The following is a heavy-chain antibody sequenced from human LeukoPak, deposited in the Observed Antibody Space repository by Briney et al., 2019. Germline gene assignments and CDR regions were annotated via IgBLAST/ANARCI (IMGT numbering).Heavy chain of an antibody. CDR2: IYYSGST. V-gene: IGHV4-39*01. Sequence: SETLSLTCTASGCSISSSSYYWGWIRQPPGKGLEWIVSIYYSGSTYYNPSLKSRVTISVDTSKNQFSLKLSSVTAADAAVYYCARGRQQLVRTQYYYYGMDVWGQGTTVTVSS. J-gene: IGHJ6*02. CDR1: GCSISSSSYY. CDR3: ARGRQQLVRTQYYYYGMDV. D-gene: IGHD6-13*01.